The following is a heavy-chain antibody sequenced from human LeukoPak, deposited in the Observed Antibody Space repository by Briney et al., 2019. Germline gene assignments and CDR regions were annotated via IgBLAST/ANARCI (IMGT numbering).Heavy chain of an antibody. J-gene: IGHJ4*02. D-gene: IGHD3-10*01. CDR2: IYTSGST. V-gene: IGHV4-61*02. CDR3: ARADLWATDY. CDR1: GGSISSGSYY. Sequence: TLSLTCTVSGGSISSGSYYWSWIRQPAGKGLEWIGRIYTSGSTNYNPSLKSRVTISVDTSKNQFSLKLSSVTAADTAVYYCARADLWATDYWGQGTLVTVSS.